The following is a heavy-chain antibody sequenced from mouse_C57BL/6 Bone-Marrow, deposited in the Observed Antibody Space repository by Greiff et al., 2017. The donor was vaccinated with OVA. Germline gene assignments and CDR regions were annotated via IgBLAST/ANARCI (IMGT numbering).Heavy chain of an antibody. CDR2: ISNGGGST. CDR3: ARPYYCGSSYDWYFDV. V-gene: IGHV5-12*01. D-gene: IGHD1-1*01. Sequence: DVKLVEPGGGLVQPGGSLKLSCAASGFTFSDYYMYWVRQTPEKSLEWVAYISNGGGSTYYPDTVKGRSTISRDNAKNTLYLQMSRLKSEDTAMYYCARPYYCGSSYDWYFDVWGTGTTVTVSS. J-gene: IGHJ1*03. CDR1: GFTFSDYY.